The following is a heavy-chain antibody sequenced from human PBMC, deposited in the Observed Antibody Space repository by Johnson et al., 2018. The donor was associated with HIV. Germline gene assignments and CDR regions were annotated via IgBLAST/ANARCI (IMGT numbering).Heavy chain of an antibody. J-gene: IGHJ3*02. Sequence: EVQLVEAGGGVVQPGGSLRLSCAASGFTFDDYGMSWVRQAPGKGLVWVSRINSDGSSTSYADSVKGRITISRDNAKNTLYLQMNSLRAEDTAVYYCATPAGGTNALDIWGQGTMVTVSS. CDR2: INSDGSST. D-gene: IGHD1-26*01. CDR1: GFTFDDYG. V-gene: IGHV3-74*02. CDR3: ATPAGGTNALDI.